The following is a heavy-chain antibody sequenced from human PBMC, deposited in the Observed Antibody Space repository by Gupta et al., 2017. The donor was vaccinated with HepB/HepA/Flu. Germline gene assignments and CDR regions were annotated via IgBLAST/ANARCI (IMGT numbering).Heavy chain of an antibody. J-gene: IGHJ6*02. CDR1: GFTFSNAW. V-gene: IGHV3-15*01. CDR2: IKSKTDGGTT. D-gene: IGHD6-13*01. CDR3: VQQLPQYYYYYGMDV. Sequence: EVQLVESGGGLVKPGGSLRLSCAVSGFTFSNAWMSWVRQAPGKGLEWVGRIKSKTDGGTTDYAAPVKGRFTISRDDSKNTLYLQMNSLKTEDTAVYYCVQQLPQYYYYYGMDVWGQGTTVTVSS.